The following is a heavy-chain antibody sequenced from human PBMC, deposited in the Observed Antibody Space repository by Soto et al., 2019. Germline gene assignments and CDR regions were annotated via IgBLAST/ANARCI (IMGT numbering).Heavy chain of an antibody. CDR2: IIPIFGTA. CDR3: ARESPVDTSMVTSFFDY. D-gene: IGHD5-18*01. V-gene: IGHV1-69*01. CDR1: GGTFSSYA. J-gene: IGHJ4*02. Sequence: QVQLVQSGAEVKKPGSSVKVSCKASGGTFSSYAISWVRQAPGQGLEWMGGIIPIFGTANYAQKFQGRVKITADESTITAYMELSSLRSEYTAVYYCARESPVDTSMVTSFFDYLGQGTLVTVSS.